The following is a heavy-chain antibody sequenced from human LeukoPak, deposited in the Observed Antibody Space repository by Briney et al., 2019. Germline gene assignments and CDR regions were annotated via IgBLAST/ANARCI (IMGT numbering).Heavy chain of an antibody. CDR1: GFTFSSSA. Sequence: GGSLRLSCAASGFTFSSSAMSWVRQAPGKGLEWVAVIWYDGSNKYYADSVKGRFTISRDNSKNTLYLQMNSLRAEDTAVYYCARSLYYDFWSGYYRNYGMDVWGQGTTVTVSS. D-gene: IGHD3-3*01. CDR3: ARSLYYDFWSGYYRNYGMDV. V-gene: IGHV3-33*08. J-gene: IGHJ6*02. CDR2: IWYDGSNK.